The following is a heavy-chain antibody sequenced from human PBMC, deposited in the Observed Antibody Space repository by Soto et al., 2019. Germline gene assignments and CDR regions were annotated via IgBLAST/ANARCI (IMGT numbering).Heavy chain of an antibody. J-gene: IGHJ6*03. CDR2: IYSGGST. D-gene: IGHD2-8*01. Sequence: GGSLRLSCAASGFTVSSNYMSWVRQAPGKGLEWVSVIYSGGSTYYADSVKGRFTISRHNSKNTLYLQMNSLRAEDTAVYYCASRGYCTNGVCYTYYYMDVWGKGTTVTVSS. CDR3: ASRGYCTNGVCYTYYYMDV. CDR1: GFTVSSNY. V-gene: IGHV3-53*04.